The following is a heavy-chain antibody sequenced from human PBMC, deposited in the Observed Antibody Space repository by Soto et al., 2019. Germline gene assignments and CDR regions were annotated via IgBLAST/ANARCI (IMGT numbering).Heavy chain of an antibody. Sequence: GGSLRLSCAASGFSFSLYGMQWVRQAPGKGLDWVAVIWYDGSNKYYADSVKGRFTISRDNSKNTLYLQMNSLRAEDTAVYYCARSPYTTGYQYGMDVWGQGPTVTV. CDR2: IWYDGSNK. CDR1: GFSFSLYG. D-gene: IGHD3-9*01. V-gene: IGHV3-33*01. CDR3: ARSPYTTGYQYGMDV. J-gene: IGHJ6*02.